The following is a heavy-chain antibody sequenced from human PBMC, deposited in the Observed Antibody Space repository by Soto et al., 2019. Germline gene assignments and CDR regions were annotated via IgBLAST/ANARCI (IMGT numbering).Heavy chain of an antibody. Sequence: EVQLLESGGGLVQPGGSLRLSCAASGFTFSSYAMSWVRQAPGKGLEWVSAISGSGGSTYYADSVKGRFTISRDNSKNTLYLQMNSLRAEDTAVYYCAKGDRYCSGGSCYAGACDIWGQGTMVTVSS. CDR3: AKGDRYCSGGSCYAGACDI. CDR2: ISGSGGST. J-gene: IGHJ3*02. D-gene: IGHD2-15*01. V-gene: IGHV3-23*01. CDR1: GFTFSSYA.